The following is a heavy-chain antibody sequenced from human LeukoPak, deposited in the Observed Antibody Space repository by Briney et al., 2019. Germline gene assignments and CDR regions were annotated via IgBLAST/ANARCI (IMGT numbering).Heavy chain of an antibody. CDR1: GFTFITYV. CDR3: ARGRRRDANTLDAFDI. V-gene: IGHV3-33*01. Sequence: GGSLRLSCAASGFTFITYVMHWVRQAPGKGLEWVAVIWYDGSNKYYADSVKGRFTISRDNSKNTLYLQMNSLRAEDTAVFYCARGRRRDANTLDAFDIWGQGTMVAVSS. J-gene: IGHJ3*02. CDR2: IWYDGSNK. D-gene: IGHD5-24*01.